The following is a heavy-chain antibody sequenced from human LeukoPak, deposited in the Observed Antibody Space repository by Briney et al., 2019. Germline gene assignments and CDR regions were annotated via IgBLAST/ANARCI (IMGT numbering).Heavy chain of an antibody. D-gene: IGHD3-10*01. CDR3: ALATWDYGSGSYYNRY. J-gene: IGHJ4*02. V-gene: IGHV5-51*01. Sequence: GESLKISCKGSGYSFTSYWIGWVRQMPGKGLEWMGIIYPGDSDTRYSPSFQGQVTISADKSISTAYLQWSSLKASDTAVYYCALATWDYGSGSYYNRYWGQGTLVTVSS. CDR2: IYPGDSDT. CDR1: GYSFTSYW.